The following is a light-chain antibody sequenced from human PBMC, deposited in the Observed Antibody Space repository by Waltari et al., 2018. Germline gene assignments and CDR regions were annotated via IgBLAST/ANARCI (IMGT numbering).Light chain of an antibody. Sequence: DIVMTQSPDSLAVSLSERATINCKSSQSVLYSSNNKNYLAWYQQKPGQPPKLLIYWASTRESGVPDRFSGSGSGTDFTLTISSLQAEDVAVYYCQQYYSTRTFGQGTKVEIK. J-gene: IGKJ1*01. CDR2: WAS. CDR1: QSVLYSSNNKNY. CDR3: QQYYSTRT. V-gene: IGKV4-1*01.